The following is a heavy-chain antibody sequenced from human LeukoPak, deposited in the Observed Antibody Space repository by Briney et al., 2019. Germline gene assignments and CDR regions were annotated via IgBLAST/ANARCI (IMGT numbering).Heavy chain of an antibody. CDR2: IYSGGST. D-gene: IGHD2/OR15-2a*01. CDR3: ARGTYYAHGMDV. V-gene: IGHV3-53*01. J-gene: IGHJ6*02. Sequence: GGSLRLSCAASGFIVSSDHMSWIRQAPGKGLEWVSVIYSGGSTDHADPVKGRFSISRDNSKNTLYLQMTSLRAEDTAVYYCARGTYYAHGMDVWGQGTTVTVSS. CDR1: GFIVSSDH.